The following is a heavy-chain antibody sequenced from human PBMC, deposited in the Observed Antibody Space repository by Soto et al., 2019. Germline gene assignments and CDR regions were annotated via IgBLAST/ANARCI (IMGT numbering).Heavy chain of an antibody. CDR2: IGTAGDT. CDR1: GFTFSSYD. V-gene: IGHV3-13*01. CDR3: ARDLAYCSGGSCYARQAHWYFDL. D-gene: IGHD2-15*01. J-gene: IGHJ2*01. Sequence: EVQLVESGGGLVQPGGSLRLSCAASGFTFSSYDMHWVRQATGKGLEWVSAIGTAGDTYYPGSVKGRFTISRENAKNSLYLQMNSLRAEDTAVYYCARDLAYCSGGSCYARQAHWYFDLWGRGTLVTVSS.